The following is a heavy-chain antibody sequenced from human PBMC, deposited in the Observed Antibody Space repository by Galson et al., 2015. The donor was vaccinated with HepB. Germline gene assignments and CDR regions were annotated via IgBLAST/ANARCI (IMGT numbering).Heavy chain of an antibody. J-gene: IGHJ4*02. CDR1: GYTFTGYG. CDR2: ISTYNGNT. D-gene: IGHD5-24*01. V-gene: IGHV1-18*04. CDR3: ALSTDGYNWGY. Sequence: SVKVSCKASGYTFTGYGINWVRQAPGQGLEWVGWISTYNGNTDYAQKVQGRVTMTTDTSTSTAYMELRSLRSDDTAVYYCALSTDGYNWGYWGQGTLVTVSS.